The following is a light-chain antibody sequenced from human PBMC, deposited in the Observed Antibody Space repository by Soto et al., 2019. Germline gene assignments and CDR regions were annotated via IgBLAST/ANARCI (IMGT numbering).Light chain of an antibody. CDR3: ATWDDSLSGHVV. Sequence: SVLTKPPSASETPGQRVTISCSGSSSNIGTFTVNWYQHLPGAAPKLLIYNDNQRPSGVPDRFSGSKSGTSASLAISGLQSEDEADYYCATWDDSLSGHVVVGGGTKVTVL. CDR2: NDN. CDR1: SSNIGTFT. V-gene: IGLV1-44*01. J-gene: IGLJ2*01.